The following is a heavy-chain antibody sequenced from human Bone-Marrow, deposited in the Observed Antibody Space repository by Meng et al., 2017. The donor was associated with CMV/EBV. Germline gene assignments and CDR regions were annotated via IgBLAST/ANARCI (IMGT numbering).Heavy chain of an antibody. CDR2: IYYSGST. CDR3: ARDAVVPAAITQSADYYYHGMDV. J-gene: IGHJ6*02. CDR1: GGSISSYY. D-gene: IGHD2-2*02. V-gene: IGHV4-59*01. Sequence: SETLSLTCTVSGGSISSYYWSWIRQPPGKGLEWIGYIYYSGSTNYNPSLKSRVTMPVDTSKNQFSLKLSSVTAADTAVYYCARDAVVPAAITQSADYYYHGMDVWGQGTTVTVSS.